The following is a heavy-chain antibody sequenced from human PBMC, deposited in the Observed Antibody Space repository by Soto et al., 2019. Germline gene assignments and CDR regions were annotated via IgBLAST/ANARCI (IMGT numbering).Heavy chain of an antibody. Sequence: QVQLVQSGAEVKKPGASVKVSCKASGYTSTSYGFSWVRQAPGQGLEWMGWISAYNGNTNYAQKVQGRVTMTTDTSTSTAYMELRSLRSDDTAVYYCASFSIAAADPYGMDVWGQGTTVTVSS. CDR1: GYTSTSYG. V-gene: IGHV1-18*01. CDR3: ASFSIAAADPYGMDV. D-gene: IGHD6-13*01. CDR2: ISAYNGNT. J-gene: IGHJ6*02.